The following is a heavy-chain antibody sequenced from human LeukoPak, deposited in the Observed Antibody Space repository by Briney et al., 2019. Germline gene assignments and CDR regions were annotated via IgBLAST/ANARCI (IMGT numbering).Heavy chain of an antibody. D-gene: IGHD3-22*01. J-gene: IGHJ3*02. V-gene: IGHV1-69*13. CDR1: GGTFSSYA. CDR3: ARGGRITMIVVAANSYDAFDI. Sequence: ASVKVSCKASGGTFSSYAMSWVRQAPGQGLEWMGGIIPIFGTANYAQKFQGRVTITADESTSTAYMELSSLRSEDTAVYYCARGGRITMIVVAANSYDAFDIWGQGTMVTVSS. CDR2: IIPIFGTA.